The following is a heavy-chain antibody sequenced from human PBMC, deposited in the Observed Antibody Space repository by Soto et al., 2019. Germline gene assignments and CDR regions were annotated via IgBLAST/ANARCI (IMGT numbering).Heavy chain of an antibody. J-gene: IGHJ4*02. V-gene: IGHV1-18*01. Sequence: ASVKASCKASGYTFTCYGISWVRQAPGEGLEWMGWISAYNGNTNYAQKLQGRVTMTTDTSTSTAYMELRSLSAEDTAVYYCARSSMIVVVPQNDLDYWGQGSLVTVSS. D-gene: IGHD3-22*01. CDR1: GYTFTCYG. CDR2: ISAYNGNT. CDR3: ARSSMIVVVPQNDLDY.